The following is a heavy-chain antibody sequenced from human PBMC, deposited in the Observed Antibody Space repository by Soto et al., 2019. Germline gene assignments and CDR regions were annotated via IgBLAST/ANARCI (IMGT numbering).Heavy chain of an antibody. CDR2: INDSGNT. Sequence: QVQLQESGPGLVKPSETLSLTCTVSGGSISSYYWSWIRPTPGKGLEWIGNINDSGNTNYNPPPKGRVTIAVDTPKNNFPRKLNSVTAADTAADDCARLPWADYGGIFDPWGQGTLVTVSS. J-gene: IGHJ5*02. D-gene: IGHD4-17*01. CDR1: GGSISSYY. CDR3: ARLPWADYGGIFDP. V-gene: IGHV4-59*01.